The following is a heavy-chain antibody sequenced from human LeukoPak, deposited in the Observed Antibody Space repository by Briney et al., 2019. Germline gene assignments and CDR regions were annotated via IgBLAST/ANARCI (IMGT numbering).Heavy chain of an antibody. J-gene: IGHJ3*02. CDR3: AKDHFYYYDSSGYDDAFDI. V-gene: IGHV3-30*02. CDR1: GITFSSYG. Sequence: GGSLRLSCAASGITFSSYGMHWVRQAPGKGLEWVAFIRYDGNNKYYADSVKGRFTISRDNSKNTLYLQMNSLRAEDTAVYYCAKDHFYYYDSSGYDDAFDIWGQGTMVTVSS. CDR2: IRYDGNNK. D-gene: IGHD3-22*01.